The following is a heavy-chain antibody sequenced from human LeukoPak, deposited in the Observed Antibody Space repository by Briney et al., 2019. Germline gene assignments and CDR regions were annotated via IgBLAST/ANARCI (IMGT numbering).Heavy chain of an antibody. CDR1: GYSISSGYY. V-gene: IGHV4-38-2*01. CDR3: ARHAEYNSRWHFYLHH. D-gene: IGHD6-19*01. J-gene: IGHJ4*02. Sequence: PSDTLSLPCAVSGYSISSGYYWAWIRQSPGTGLEWIGSVPNVGRTYYDSSLSSRVPMRIDTSKHQVSVRLNSVPAAGTAVYYSARHAEYNSRWHFYLHHGAQGILVTVSS. CDR2: VPNVGRT.